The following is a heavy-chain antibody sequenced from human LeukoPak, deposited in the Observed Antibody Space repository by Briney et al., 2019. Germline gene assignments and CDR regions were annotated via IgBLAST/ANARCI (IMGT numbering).Heavy chain of an antibody. D-gene: IGHD2-21*02. CDR1: GYSFTSFD. V-gene: IGHV1-8*01. CDR2: MNPHSGHT. CDR3: TRGFFADGNGDYNKELDF. J-gene: IGHJ4*02. Sequence: GASVKVSCKASGYSFTSFDVNWVRQATGQGLEWMGWMNPHSGHTGYAQKFQGRVTMTSDTSISTAFMELSSLGSEDTAVYYCTRGFFADGNGDYNKELDFWGQGTQVTLSS.